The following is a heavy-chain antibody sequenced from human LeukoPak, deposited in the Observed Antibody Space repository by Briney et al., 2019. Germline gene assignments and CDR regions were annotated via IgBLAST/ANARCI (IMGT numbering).Heavy chain of an antibody. CDR3: ARVRAESSGYDFDY. V-gene: IGHV4-59*01. Sequence: SETLSLTCTVSGGSISSYYWSWIRQPPGKRLEWIGYIYYSGSTNYNPSLKSRVTISVDTSKNQFSLKLSSVTAADTAVYYCARVRAESSGYDFDYWGQGTLVTVSS. D-gene: IGHD5-12*01. J-gene: IGHJ4*02. CDR2: IYYSGST. CDR1: GGSISSYY.